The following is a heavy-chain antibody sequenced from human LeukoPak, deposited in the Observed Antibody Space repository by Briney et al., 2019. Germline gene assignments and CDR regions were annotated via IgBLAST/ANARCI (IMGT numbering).Heavy chain of an antibody. CDR3: ARGGSGDYDFWSGYYPYYYYGMDV. V-gene: IGHV3-11*01. CDR1: GFTFSDYY. Sequence: PGGSLRLSCAASGFTFSDYYMSWIRQAPGKGLERVSYISSSGSTIYYADSVKGRFTISRDNAKNSLYLQMNSLRAEDTAVYYCARGGSGDYDFWSGYYPYYYYGMDVWGQGTTVTVSS. D-gene: IGHD3-3*01. J-gene: IGHJ6*02. CDR2: ISSSGSTI.